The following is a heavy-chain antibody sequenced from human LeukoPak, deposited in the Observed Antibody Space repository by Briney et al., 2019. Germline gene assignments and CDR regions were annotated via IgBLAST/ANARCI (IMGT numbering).Heavy chain of an antibody. Sequence: ETLSLTCIVSGGSISSDSYYWNWIRQPPGKGLEWIGSIHYSGSTYYNPYLKSRVTMSVDTSKNQFSLKLSSVTAADTAVYYCAKSGSYYRSFDYRGQGTLVTVSS. V-gene: IGHV4-39*01. J-gene: IGHJ4*02. D-gene: IGHD1-26*01. CDR3: AKSGSYYRSFDY. CDR1: GGSISSDSYY. CDR2: IHYSGST.